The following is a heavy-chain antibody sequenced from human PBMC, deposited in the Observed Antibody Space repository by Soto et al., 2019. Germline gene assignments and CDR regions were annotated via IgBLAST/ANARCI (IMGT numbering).Heavy chain of an antibody. J-gene: IGHJ5*02. CDR1: GYTLTGYC. D-gene: IGHD3-10*01. V-gene: IGHV1-2*02. CDR3: ARDRGFGESPSTTWFDP. Sequence: SVEVSCKASGYTLTGYCMHWVRQAPGQGLDWMGLTNPNSGGTNYAQKFQGRVTMTRDTSISTAYMELSRLRSDDTAVYYCARDRGFGESPSTTWFDPWGQGTLVTVFS. CDR2: TNPNSGGT.